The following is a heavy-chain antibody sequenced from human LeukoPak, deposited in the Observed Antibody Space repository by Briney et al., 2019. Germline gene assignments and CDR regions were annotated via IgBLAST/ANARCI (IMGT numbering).Heavy chain of an antibody. Sequence: GGSLRLSCAASGFTVSSNYMSWVRQAPGKGLEWVSVIYSGGSTYYADSVKGRFTISRDNSKNTLCLQMNSLRAEDTAVYYCAREAPSGYDYLDYWGQGTLVTVSS. CDR2: IYSGGST. CDR3: AREAPSGYDYLDY. CDR1: GFTVSSNY. D-gene: IGHD5-12*01. J-gene: IGHJ4*02. V-gene: IGHV3-53*01.